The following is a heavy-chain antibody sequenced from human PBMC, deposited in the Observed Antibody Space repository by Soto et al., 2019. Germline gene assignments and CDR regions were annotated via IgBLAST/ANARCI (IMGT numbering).Heavy chain of an antibody. CDR1: GFTFSSYA. CDR3: AQEKTYSSGWDGLAV. V-gene: IGHV3-23*01. Sequence: EVQLLESGGGLVQPGGSMRLSCVASGFTFSSYAMSWVRQAPGKGLEWVSAISGSGGSTYYADSVKGRFTISRDNSKNTLYLQMNSLRAEETAVYYCAQEKTYSSGWDGLAVWGQGPTVTVSS. J-gene: IGHJ6*02. D-gene: IGHD6-19*01. CDR2: ISGSGGST.